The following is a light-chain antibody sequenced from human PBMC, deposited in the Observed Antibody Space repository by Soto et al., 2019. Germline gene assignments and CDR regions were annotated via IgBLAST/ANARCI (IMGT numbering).Light chain of an antibody. CDR1: QSIRYY. Sequence: DIQLTQSPPTLSASVGDRVTITCRASQSIRYYLAWYQQMPGKAPKLLIYGASSLQSGVPSRFSGSGSGTEFTLTISSLQPDDFATYFCQHHHSYSPTFGHGTKVDIK. J-gene: IGKJ1*01. V-gene: IGKV1-5*01. CDR2: GAS. CDR3: QHHHSYSPT.